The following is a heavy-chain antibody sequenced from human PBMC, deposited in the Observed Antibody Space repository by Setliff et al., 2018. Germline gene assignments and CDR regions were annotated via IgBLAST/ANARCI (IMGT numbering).Heavy chain of an antibody. CDR1: GGSISSISYY. J-gene: IGHJ4*02. Sequence: PSETLSLTCTVPGGSISSISYYWGWIRQPPGKGLEWIGTVYDSGTTYYNPSLKSRVTIFVDTFKNQFSLNLNSVTAADTGVYYCARGRNIAARLFDSWGQGTRVTVS. V-gene: IGHV4-39*01. CDR2: VYDSGTT. CDR3: ARGRNIAARLFDS. D-gene: IGHD6-6*01.